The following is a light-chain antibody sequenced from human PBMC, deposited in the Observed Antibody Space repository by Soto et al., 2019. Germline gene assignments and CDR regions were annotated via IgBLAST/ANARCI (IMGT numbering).Light chain of an antibody. CDR3: SSYNSSQGYV. V-gene: IGLV2-14*01. CDR2: EVS. J-gene: IGLJ1*01. CDR1: SSDVGGYNY. Sequence: QSALTQPASVSGSPGQSITISCTGTSSDVGGYNYVSWYQQHPGKAPKLMIYEVSNRPSGVSNRFSGSKSGNTASLTISGLQAEDEADYYCSSYNSSQGYVFGTGTKVTVL.